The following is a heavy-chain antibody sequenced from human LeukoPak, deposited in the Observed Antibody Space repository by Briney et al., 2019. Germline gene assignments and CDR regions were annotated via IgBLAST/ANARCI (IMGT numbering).Heavy chain of an antibody. Sequence: SQTLSLTCTVSGGSISSGGYYWSWIRQPPGKGLEWIGYIYYSGSTYYNPSLKSRVTISVDTSKNQFSLKLSSVTAADTAVYYCARALNDYYDSSGYVGYWGQGTLVTVSS. V-gene: IGHV4-30-4*01. D-gene: IGHD3-22*01. CDR1: GGSISSGGYY. CDR3: ARALNDYYDSSGYVGY. CDR2: IYYSGST. J-gene: IGHJ4*02.